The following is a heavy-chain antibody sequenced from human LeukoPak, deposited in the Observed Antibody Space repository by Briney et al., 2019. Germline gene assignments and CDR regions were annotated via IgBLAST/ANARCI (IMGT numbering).Heavy chain of an antibody. Sequence: SETLSLTCSVSGGSISSSSYYWGCIRQPPGKGLEWIGSIYYSGSTYYNSSLKSRVTISVDTSKPHFSLRLNSVTAADTAVYYCARRRVSTAFVVWGQGTLVTVSS. J-gene: IGHJ4*02. V-gene: IGHV4-39*02. CDR2: IYYSGST. D-gene: IGHD4-17*01. CDR1: GGSISSSSYY. CDR3: ARRRVSTAFVV.